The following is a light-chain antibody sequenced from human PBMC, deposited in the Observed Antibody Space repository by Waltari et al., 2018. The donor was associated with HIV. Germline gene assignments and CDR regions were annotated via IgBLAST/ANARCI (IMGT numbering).Light chain of an antibody. CDR2: AVS. CDR3: SSYAGSNNVI. CDR1: SSDVGGYNY. V-gene: IGLV2-8*01. Sequence: QSALTQPPSASGSPGQSVTISCTGTSSDVGGYNYLPWYQQHPGKAPKLMIYAVSKRPSGVPDRFSGSKSGNTASLTVSGLQAEDEAEYYCSSYAGSNNVIFGGGTKLTVL. J-gene: IGLJ2*01.